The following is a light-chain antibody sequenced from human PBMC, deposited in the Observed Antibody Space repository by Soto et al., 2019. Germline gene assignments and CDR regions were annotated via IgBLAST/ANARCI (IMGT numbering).Light chain of an antibody. J-gene: IGLJ3*02. CDR3: AAWDDSLSGPV. V-gene: IGLV1-47*01. CDR1: SFNIGNNY. Sequence: QSVLTQPPSTSGTPGQRVTISCSGSSFNIGNNYLYWYQQLPGTAPKLLIYRNNQRPSGVPDRFSGSKSGTSASLAISGLRSEDEADYYCAAWDDSLSGPVFGGGTKLTVL. CDR2: RNN.